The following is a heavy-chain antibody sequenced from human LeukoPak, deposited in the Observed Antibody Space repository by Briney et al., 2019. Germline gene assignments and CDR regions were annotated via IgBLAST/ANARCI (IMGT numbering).Heavy chain of an antibody. CDR3: ARGGTMVRGVIITRYYYYMDV. CDR1: GFTFSSYW. D-gene: IGHD3-10*01. Sequence: PGGSLRLSCAASGFTFSSYWMSWVRQAPGKGLEGVANIKQDGREKYYVDSVKGRFTISRDNAKNSLYLQMNSLRAEDTAVYYCARGGTMVRGVIITRYYYYMDVWGKGTTVTVSS. CDR2: IKQDGREK. J-gene: IGHJ6*03. V-gene: IGHV3-7*01.